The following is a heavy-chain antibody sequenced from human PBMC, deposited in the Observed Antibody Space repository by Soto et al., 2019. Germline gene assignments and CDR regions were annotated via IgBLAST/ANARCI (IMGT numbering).Heavy chain of an antibody. D-gene: IGHD3-3*02. CDR1: GGSFSGYY. V-gene: IGHV4-34*01. J-gene: IGHJ6*02. CDR3: ARDRQYYQFWSGYQNERPYGMYV. CDR2: INNSGGT. Sequence: SETLSLTCGVYGGSFSGYYWTWIRQAPGKGLEWIGEINNSGGTNYNSSLKSRVTISVDTSKNQLSLTLYSVTAADTAVYYCARDRQYYQFWSGYQNERPYGMYVWGQGTTVTVSS.